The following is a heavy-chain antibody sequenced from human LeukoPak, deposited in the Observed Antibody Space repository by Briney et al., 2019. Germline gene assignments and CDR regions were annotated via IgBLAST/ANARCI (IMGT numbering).Heavy chain of an antibody. CDR1: GGSISSYY. Sequence: SETLSLTCTVSGGSISSYYWSWIRQPPGKGLEWIGYIYYSGSTNCNPSLKSRVTISVDTSKNQFSLKLSSVTAADTAVYYCARHGLTDAFDIWGQGTMVTVSS. V-gene: IGHV4-59*08. CDR2: IYYSGST. D-gene: IGHD4/OR15-4a*01. J-gene: IGHJ3*02. CDR3: ARHGLTDAFDI.